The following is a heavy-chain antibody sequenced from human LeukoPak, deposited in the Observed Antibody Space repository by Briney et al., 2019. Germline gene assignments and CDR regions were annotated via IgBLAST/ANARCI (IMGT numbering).Heavy chain of an antibody. J-gene: IGHJ4*02. CDR3: ARIGNYYDSSGYLGY. CDR2: IIPIFGTA. Sequence: SVKVSCKASGGTFSSYAISWVRQALGQGLEWMGGIIPIFGTANYAQKFQGRVTITADESTSTAYMELSSLRSEDTAVYYCARIGNYYDSSGYLGYWGQGTLVTVSS. D-gene: IGHD3-22*01. V-gene: IGHV1-69*13. CDR1: GGTFSSYA.